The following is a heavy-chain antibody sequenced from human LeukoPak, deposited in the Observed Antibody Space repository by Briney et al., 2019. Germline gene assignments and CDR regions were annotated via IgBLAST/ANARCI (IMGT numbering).Heavy chain of an antibody. J-gene: IGHJ4*02. Sequence: GGSLRLSCATSGFTFSSYSMHWVRQAPGKGPEWVSYISSSSSAIKYADSVKGRFTISRDNAKNSLYLQMNSLRDKDTAVYYCARDLYYGFDYWGQGTLVSVSS. D-gene: IGHD1-26*01. V-gene: IGHV3-48*02. CDR1: GFTFSSYS. CDR3: ARDLYYGFDY. CDR2: ISSSSSAI.